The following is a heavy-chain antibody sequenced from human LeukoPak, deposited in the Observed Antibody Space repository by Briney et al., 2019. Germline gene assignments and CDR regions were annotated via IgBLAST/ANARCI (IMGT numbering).Heavy chain of an antibody. J-gene: IGHJ6*03. CDR3: ARDGEWDQLNYYYYYMDV. CDR2: IYTSGST. V-gene: IGHV4-4*07. D-gene: IGHD1-26*01. Sequence: SETLSLTCTVSGGSISSYYWSWIRQPAGKGLEWIGRIYTSGSTNYNPSLKSRVTMSVDTSKNQFSLKLSSVTAADTAVYYCARDGEWDQLNYYYYYMDVWGKGTTVTISS. CDR1: GGSISSYY.